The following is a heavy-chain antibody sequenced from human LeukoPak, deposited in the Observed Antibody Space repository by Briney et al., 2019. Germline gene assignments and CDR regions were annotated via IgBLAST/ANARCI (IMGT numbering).Heavy chain of an antibody. Sequence: GGSLRLSCAASGFTFSSYSMNWVRQAPGKGLEWVSSISSSSSYIYYADSVKGRFTISRDNAKNSLYLQMNSLRAEDTAVYYCARERARGASHAFDIWGQGTMVTVSS. CDR1: GFTFSSYS. CDR2: ISSSSSYI. J-gene: IGHJ3*02. V-gene: IGHV3-21*01. D-gene: IGHD3-10*01. CDR3: ARERARGASHAFDI.